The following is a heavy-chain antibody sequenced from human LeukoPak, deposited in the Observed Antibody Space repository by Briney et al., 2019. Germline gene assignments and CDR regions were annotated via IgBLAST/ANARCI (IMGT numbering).Heavy chain of an antibody. J-gene: IGHJ4*02. V-gene: IGHV3-7*01. CDR2: IKQDGREK. D-gene: IGHD4-23*01. CDR3: ARVPGVTRYFDS. Sequence: GGSLRHSYSASGFTFTCCWMSWVRQTPGKGLEWVASIKQDGREKFYADSVKGRFTISRDNAKNSLYLQVNSLRAEDTAVYYCARVPGVTRYFDSWGQGHQVTVSS. CDR1: GFTFTCCW.